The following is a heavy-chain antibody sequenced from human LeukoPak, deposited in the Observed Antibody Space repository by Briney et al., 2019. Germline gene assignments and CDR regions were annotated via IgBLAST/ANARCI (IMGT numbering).Heavy chain of an antibody. Sequence: SETLSLTCTVSGGSISSYYWNWIRQPPGKGLEWIGYIYYSGSTNYNPSLKSRVTISIDTSKNQFSLKLSSVTAADTAVYYCARHQWVPAFDIWGQGTMVTVSS. CDR2: IYYSGST. V-gene: IGHV4-59*08. D-gene: IGHD1-26*01. CDR3: ARHQWVPAFDI. J-gene: IGHJ3*02. CDR1: GGSISSYY.